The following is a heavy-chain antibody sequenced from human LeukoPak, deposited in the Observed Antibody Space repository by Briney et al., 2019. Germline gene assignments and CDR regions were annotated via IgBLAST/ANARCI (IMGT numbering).Heavy chain of an antibody. Sequence: GASVKVSCKASGYTFTSYGISWVRQAPGQGLEWMGWISAYNGNTNYGQKFQGRVTMTTDTSTTTAYMELRSLTSDDTAVYYCARHYGVYYYYFCMDVWGEGTTVTVSS. J-gene: IGHJ6*03. CDR2: ISAYNGNT. CDR3: ARHYGVYYYYFCMDV. D-gene: IGHD4-17*01. V-gene: IGHV1-18*01. CDR1: GYTFTSYG.